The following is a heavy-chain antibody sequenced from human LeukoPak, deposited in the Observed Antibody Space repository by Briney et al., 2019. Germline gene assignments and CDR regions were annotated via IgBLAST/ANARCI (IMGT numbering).Heavy chain of an antibody. CDR2: IDYSGSA. Sequence: SETLSLTCTVSGGSISSYYWGRIRQPPGKGLEWIGFIDYSGSANYSPSLKTRITMSIDTSKNQFSLKLSSVTAADTAVYYCARDQAGAGGAFDIWGQGTMVTVSS. J-gene: IGHJ3*02. V-gene: IGHV4-59*01. D-gene: IGHD3-16*01. CDR3: ARDQAGAGGAFDI. CDR1: GGSISSYY.